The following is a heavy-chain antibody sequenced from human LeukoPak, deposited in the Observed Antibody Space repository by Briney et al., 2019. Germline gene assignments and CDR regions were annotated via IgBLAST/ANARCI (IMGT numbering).Heavy chain of an antibody. Sequence: ESGGTLRLSCAASGFTFSSYGMSWVRQAPGKGLEWVSAISGSGGSTYYADSVKGRFTISRDNAKNSLHLQMSSLRAEDTAVYYCARDSANVVGAKSIFDYWGQGALVTVSS. CDR3: ARDSANVVGAKSIFDY. D-gene: IGHD1-26*01. V-gene: IGHV3-23*01. J-gene: IGHJ4*02. CDR1: GFTFSSYG. CDR2: ISGSGGST.